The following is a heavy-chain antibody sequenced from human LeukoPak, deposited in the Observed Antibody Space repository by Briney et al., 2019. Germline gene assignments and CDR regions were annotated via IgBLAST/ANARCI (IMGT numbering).Heavy chain of an antibody. D-gene: IGHD5-24*01. J-gene: IGHJ4*02. CDR1: GFTFSSYV. CDR2: ISHDGFI. CDR3: ARDWVYKIDY. V-gene: IGHV3-74*01. Sequence: GGSLRLSCETAGFTFSSYVMHWVRRTPGKGLVWVSRISHDGFISYADSVRGRFTISRDNAKNTLILQMNSLRAEDTAVYYCARDWVYKIDYWGRGTLVTVSS.